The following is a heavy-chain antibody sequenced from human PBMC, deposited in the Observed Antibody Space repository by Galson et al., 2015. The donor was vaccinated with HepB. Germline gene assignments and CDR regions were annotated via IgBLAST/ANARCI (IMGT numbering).Heavy chain of an antibody. CDR1: GFTFSSYG. J-gene: IGHJ5*02. Sequence: SLRLSCAASGFTFSSYGMHWVRQAPGKGLEWVAVIWYDGSNKYYADSVKGRFTISRDNSKNTLYLQMNSLRAEDTAVYYCASSGYSNWFDPWGQGTLVTVSS. CDR2: IWYDGSNK. CDR3: ASSGYSNWFDP. D-gene: IGHD3-22*01. V-gene: IGHV3-33*08.